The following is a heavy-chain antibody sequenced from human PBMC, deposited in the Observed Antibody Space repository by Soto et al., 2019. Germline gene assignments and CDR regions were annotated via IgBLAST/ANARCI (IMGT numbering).Heavy chain of an antibody. Sequence: PSETLSLTCTVSGGSISSGGYYWSWTRQHPGKGLEWIGYIYYSGSTYYNPSLKSRVTISVDTSKNQFSLKLSSVTAADTAVYYCASGGGYCSSTSCSVWGQGTLVTVSS. CDR3: ASGGGYCSSTSCSV. V-gene: IGHV4-31*03. D-gene: IGHD2-2*01. CDR1: GGSISSGGYY. CDR2: IYYSGST. J-gene: IGHJ4*02.